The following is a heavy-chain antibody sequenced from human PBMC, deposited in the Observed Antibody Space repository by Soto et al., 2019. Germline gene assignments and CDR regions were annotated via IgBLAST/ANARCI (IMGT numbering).Heavy chain of an antibody. CDR3: ARGGVLYCSGGSCEYYFDY. V-gene: IGHV3-23*01. Sequence: GGSLRLSCAASGFTFSSYAMSWVRQAPGKGLEWVSDISGSGSSIYYADSVKGRFTISRDNAKNSLYLQMNSLRAEDTAVYYCARGGVLYCSGGSCEYYFDYWGQGTLVTVSS. J-gene: IGHJ4*02. D-gene: IGHD2-15*01. CDR1: GFTFSSYA. CDR2: ISGSGSSI.